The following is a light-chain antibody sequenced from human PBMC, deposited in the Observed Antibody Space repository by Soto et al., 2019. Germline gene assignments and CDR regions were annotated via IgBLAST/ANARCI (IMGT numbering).Light chain of an antibody. CDR1: QSVSSY. CDR3: QQYGYSFWT. CDR2: SAS. J-gene: IGKJ1*01. Sequence: EIVLTQSPATLSLSPGERATLSCRASQSVSSYLAWYQHKPGQAPRLLIYSASSRATGIPDRFSGSGSGADYTLTISSLEPEDSAMYYCQQYGYSFWTFGQGTKVDIK. V-gene: IGKV3-20*01.